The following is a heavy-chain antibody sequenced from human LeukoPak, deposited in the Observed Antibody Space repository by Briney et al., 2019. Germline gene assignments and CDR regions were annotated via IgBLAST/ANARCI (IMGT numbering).Heavy chain of an antibody. CDR1: GNYW. D-gene: IGHD2-15*01. V-gene: IGHV3-74*01. CDR3: ARDPRNVGLAP. Sequence: HPGGSLRLSCAASGNYWMHWVRQVPGKGLVWVSHINSDGSWTSYADSVKGRFTISKDNAKNTVYLQMNSLRAEDTAVYYCARDPRNVGLAPWGQGTLVTVSS. J-gene: IGHJ5*02. CDR2: INSDGSWT.